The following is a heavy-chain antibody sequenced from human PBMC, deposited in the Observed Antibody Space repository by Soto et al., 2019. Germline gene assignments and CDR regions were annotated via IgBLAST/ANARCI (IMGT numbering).Heavy chain of an antibody. Sequence: XVSLRLSCAASGFTFSSYDMHWVRQATGKGLEWVSAIGTAGDTYYPGSVKGRFTISRENAKNSLYLQMNSLRAGDTAVYYCARASGDDAYYYGMDVWGQGTTVTVSS. J-gene: IGHJ6*02. V-gene: IGHV3-13*01. CDR2: IGTAGDT. CDR1: GFTFSSYD. CDR3: ARASGDDAYYYGMDV. D-gene: IGHD2-21*01.